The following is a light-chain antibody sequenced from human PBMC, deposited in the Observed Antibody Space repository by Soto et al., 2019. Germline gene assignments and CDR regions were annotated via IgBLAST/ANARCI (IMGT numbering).Light chain of an antibody. CDR2: DVS. Sequence: QSALTQPRSVSGSPGQSVTISCTGTSSDVGGYKYVSWYQQHAGKVPKLMIYDVSKRPSGVPDRFSGSKSGNTASLTISGLQAEDEADYYCCSYAGSYNLVFGGVTKLTVL. J-gene: IGLJ2*01. CDR1: SSDVGGYKY. CDR3: CSYAGSYNLV. V-gene: IGLV2-11*02.